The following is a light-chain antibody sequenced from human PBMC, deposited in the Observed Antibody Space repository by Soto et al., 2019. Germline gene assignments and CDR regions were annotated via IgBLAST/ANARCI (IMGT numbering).Light chain of an antibody. J-gene: IGKJ4*01. CDR3: QQANSFPLT. CDR2: AAT. CDR1: QDIRSW. V-gene: IGKV1-12*01. Sequence: DIQMTQSPSYVSASVGDRVSITCRASQDIRSWLAWYQQRPGKAPKLLIYAATILQSGVPSRFSGSGSGTTLTLTINNLQPEDFASYFCQQANSFPLTFGGGTKVDIK.